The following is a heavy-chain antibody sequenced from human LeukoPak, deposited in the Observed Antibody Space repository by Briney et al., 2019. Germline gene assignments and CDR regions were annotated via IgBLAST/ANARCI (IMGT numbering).Heavy chain of an antibody. D-gene: IGHD3-22*01. CDR1: GFTFDDYA. V-gene: IGHV3-9*01. J-gene: IGHJ5*02. CDR3: ARDMDTSGHFSWFDP. CDR2: ISWNSDTR. Sequence: GGSLRLSCAVSGFTFDDYAMHWVRQVPGKGLEWVAGISWNSDTRGYVDSVKGRFTISRDNARNSLYLQMNSLRAEDTAVYYCARDMDTSGHFSWFDPWGQGALVTVSS.